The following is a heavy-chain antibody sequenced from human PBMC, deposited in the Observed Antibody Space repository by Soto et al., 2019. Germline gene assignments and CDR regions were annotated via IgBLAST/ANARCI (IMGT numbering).Heavy chain of an antibody. CDR3: ARGPVDNWFDP. CDR2: INHSGST. CDR1: GGSFSGYY. J-gene: IGHJ5*02. Sequence: QVQLQQWGAGLLKPSETLSLTCAVYGGSFSGYYWSWIRQPPGKGLEWIGEINHSGSTNYNPSLKSRVTISVDKSKNQFSLKLSSVTAADTAVYYCARGPVDNWFDPWGQGTLVTVSS. V-gene: IGHV4-34*01.